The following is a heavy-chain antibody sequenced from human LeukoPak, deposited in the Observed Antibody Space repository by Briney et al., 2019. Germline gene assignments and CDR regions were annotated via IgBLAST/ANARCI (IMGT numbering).Heavy chain of an antibody. D-gene: IGHD3-22*01. CDR3: ARDPKDDTSGYYYFDY. CDR1: GDTFTRYA. J-gene: IGHJ4*02. CDR2: IIPALGTA. V-gene: IGHV1-69*13. Sequence: ASVKVSCKASGDTFTRYAISWVRQAHGQGLEWMGGIIPALGTADYAQKFQGRVMITADESTSTAYMELSSLRFEDTAVYYCARDPKDDTSGYYYFDYWGQGTLVTVSS.